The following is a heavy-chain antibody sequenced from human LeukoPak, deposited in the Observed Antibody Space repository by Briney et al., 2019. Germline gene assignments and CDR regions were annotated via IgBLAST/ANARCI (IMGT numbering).Heavy chain of an antibody. D-gene: IGHD2/OR15-2a*01. CDR2: ISYDGSNK. CDR3: ARNLEYSGPHFDY. Sequence: GGSLRLSCAASGFTFSSYAMHWVRQAPGKGLEWVAVISYDGSNKYYADSVKGRFTISRDNSKNTLYLQMNSLRAEDTAVYYCARNLEYSGPHFDYWGQGTLVTVSS. V-gene: IGHV3-30-3*01. CDR1: GFTFSSYA. J-gene: IGHJ4*02.